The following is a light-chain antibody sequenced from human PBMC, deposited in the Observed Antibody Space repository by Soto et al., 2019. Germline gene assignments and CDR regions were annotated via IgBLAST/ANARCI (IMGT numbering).Light chain of an antibody. J-gene: IGKJ1*01. CDR3: QQYGSSGT. CDR1: QSVSNNY. V-gene: IGKV3-20*01. Sequence: EIVFTQSPGTLSLSAGERATLSCRASQSVSNNYLAWYQQKPGQAPRLLIYGASNRATGIPDRFSGSGSGTDFTLTISRLEPEDFAVYYCQQYGSSGTFGQGTKVDIK. CDR2: GAS.